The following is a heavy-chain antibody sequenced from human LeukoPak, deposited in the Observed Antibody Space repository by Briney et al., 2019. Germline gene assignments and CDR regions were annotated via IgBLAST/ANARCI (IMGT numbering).Heavy chain of an antibody. CDR3: ARGGDEYTSSPQDY. V-gene: IGHV3-33*01. J-gene: IGHJ4*02. CDR2: IWHDGHNK. D-gene: IGHD6-6*01. CDR1: GFTFSSYG. Sequence: GRSLRLSCAASGFTFSSYGMHWVRQAPGKGLEWVAVIWHDGHNKYYADSVKGRFTISRDNPENTLYLQLNFLRAEDSAVYYCARGGDEYTSSPQDYWGQGTLVTVSS.